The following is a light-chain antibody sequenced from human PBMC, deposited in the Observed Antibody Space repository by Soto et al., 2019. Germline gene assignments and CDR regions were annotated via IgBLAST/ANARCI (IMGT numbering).Light chain of an antibody. CDR2: EVS. V-gene: IGLV2-8*01. CDR3: SSYAGSNNWV. Sequence: QSALTQHPSASGSPGQSVTISCTGTSSDVGDYNYVSWYQQHPGNAPKLMSYEVSKPPSGGPDRFSGSKSGNTASLTVSGLQAEDEADYYCSSYAGSNNWVFGGGTKLTVL. J-gene: IGLJ3*02. CDR1: SSDVGDYNY.